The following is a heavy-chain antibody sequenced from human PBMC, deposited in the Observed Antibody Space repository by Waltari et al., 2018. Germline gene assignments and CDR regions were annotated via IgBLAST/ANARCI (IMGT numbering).Heavy chain of an antibody. D-gene: IGHD6-13*01. CDR2: INAGNGNT. CDR3: ARVGIAAAGSYYYYGMDV. CDR1: GYTFTSSA. Sequence: QVQLVQSGAAVKKPGASVKVSCKASGYTFTSSAMHWVRQAPGQRLEWMGWINAGNGNTKYSQKFQGRVTITRDTSASTAYMELSSLRSEDTAVYYCARVGIAAAGSYYYYGMDVWGQGTTVTVSS. J-gene: IGHJ6*02. V-gene: IGHV1-3*01.